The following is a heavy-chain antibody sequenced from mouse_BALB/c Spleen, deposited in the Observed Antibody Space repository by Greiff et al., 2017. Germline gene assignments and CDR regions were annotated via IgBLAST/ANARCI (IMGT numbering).Heavy chain of an antibody. CDR2: INSNGGST. CDR1: GFTFSSYG. Sequence: EVQRVESGGGLVQPGGSLKLSCAASGFTFSSYGMSWVRQTPDKRLELVATINSNGGSTYYPDSVKGRFTISRDNAKNTLYLQMSSLKSEDTAMYYCARELGLSWFAYWGQGTLVTVSA. CDR3: ARELGLSWFAY. J-gene: IGHJ3*01. D-gene: IGHD4-1*01. V-gene: IGHV5-6-3*01.